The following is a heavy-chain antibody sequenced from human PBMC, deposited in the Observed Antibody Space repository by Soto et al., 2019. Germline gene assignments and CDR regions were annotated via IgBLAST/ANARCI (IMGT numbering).Heavy chain of an antibody. CDR1: GFTFSSYD. CDR2: IGTTGDT. J-gene: IGHJ4*02. D-gene: IGHD3-22*01. Sequence: GGSLRLSCSASGFTFSSYDMHWVRQGTGKGLEWVSAIGTTGDTYYAGSVKGRFTISRENAKNSLYLQMNSLRAGDTAIYFCARAIGPTLFDYWGQGTLVTAPQ. V-gene: IGHV3-13*04. CDR3: ARAIGPTLFDY.